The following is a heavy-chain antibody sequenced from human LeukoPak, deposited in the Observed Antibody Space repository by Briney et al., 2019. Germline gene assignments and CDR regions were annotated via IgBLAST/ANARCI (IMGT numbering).Heavy chain of an antibody. CDR3: ARNDFWSGLSYY. D-gene: IGHD3-3*01. CDR2: ISSYNGNT. J-gene: IGHJ4*02. Sequence: ASVKVSCKASGYTFTNYDIIWVRQTPGQGLEWMGWISSYNGNTNYAQKFQGRLTLTTDASTTTAYMELRSLRFDDTAVYYCARNDFWSGLSYYWGQGTLVSVSS. V-gene: IGHV1-18*01. CDR1: GYTFTNYD.